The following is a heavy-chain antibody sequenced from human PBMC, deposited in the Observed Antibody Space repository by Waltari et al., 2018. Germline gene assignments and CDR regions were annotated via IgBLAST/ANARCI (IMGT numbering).Heavy chain of an antibody. V-gene: IGHV4-59*01. CDR3: ASFSSGYYDNSGYYYGWFDP. CDR2: IYYSGSN. CDR1: GGSISSYY. J-gene: IGHJ5*02. Sequence: QVQLQESGPGLVKPSETLSLTCTVSGGSISSYYWSWIRQPPGKGLEWIGYIYYSGSNNYNPSLKSRVTISVDTSKNQFALKLSSVTAADTAVYYCASFSSGYYDNSGYYYGWFDPWGQGTLVTVSS. D-gene: IGHD3-22*01.